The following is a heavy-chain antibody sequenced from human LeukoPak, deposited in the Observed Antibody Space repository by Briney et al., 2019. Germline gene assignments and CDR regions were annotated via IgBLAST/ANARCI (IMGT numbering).Heavy chain of an antibody. Sequence: SETLSLTCTVSGGSISSYYWSWIRQPPGKGLEWIGYIYYSGSTNYKPSLKSRVTISVDTSKNQFSLKLSSVTAADTAVYYCASRNNYDSSGYSPDAFDIWGQGTMVTVSS. D-gene: IGHD3-22*01. CDR3: ASRNNYDSSGYSPDAFDI. V-gene: IGHV4-59*08. CDR2: IYYSGST. J-gene: IGHJ3*02. CDR1: GGSISSYY.